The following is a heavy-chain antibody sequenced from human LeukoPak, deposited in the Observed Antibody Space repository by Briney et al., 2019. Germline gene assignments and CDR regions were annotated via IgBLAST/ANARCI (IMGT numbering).Heavy chain of an antibody. Sequence: GESLKISCKGSGYSFTSYRIGWVRQMPGKGLEWMGIIYPGDSDTRYSPSFQGQVTISADKSISTAYLQWSSLKASDTAMYYCARLRGCSSTSCYAADYWGQGTLVTVSS. J-gene: IGHJ4*02. V-gene: IGHV5-51*01. CDR3: ARLRGCSSTSCYAADY. CDR2: IYPGDSDT. D-gene: IGHD2-2*01. CDR1: GYSFTSYR.